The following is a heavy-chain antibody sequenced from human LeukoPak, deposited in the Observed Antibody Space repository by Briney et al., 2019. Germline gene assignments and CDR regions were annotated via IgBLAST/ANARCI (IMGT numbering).Heavy chain of an antibody. V-gene: IGHV4-34*01. CDR1: GGSFSGYY. D-gene: IGHD4-17*01. J-gene: IGHJ6*03. CDR3: ARQFYTVTTGRYYYYYYYMDV. Sequence: PSETLSLTCAVYGGSFSGYYWSWIRQPPGKGLEWIGEINHSGSTNYNPSLKSRDTISVDTSKNQFSLELSSVTAADTAVYYCARQFYTVTTGRYYYYYYYMDVWGKGTTVTISS. CDR2: INHSGST.